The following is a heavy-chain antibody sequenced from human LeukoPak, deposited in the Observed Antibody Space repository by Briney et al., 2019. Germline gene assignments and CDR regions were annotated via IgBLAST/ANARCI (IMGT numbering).Heavy chain of an antibody. D-gene: IGHD1-26*01. CDR3: QGGRF. Sequence: AGGSLRLSCAASGFTFKNAWMSWVRQAPGKGLEWVGRIKSKAHGGTTDYAAPVKDRFTISRDDSKNTLYLQMNSLKTEDTAVYYCQGGRFWGQGTLVTVSS. V-gene: IGHV3-15*01. J-gene: IGHJ4*02. CDR2: IKSKAHGGTT. CDR1: GFTFKNAW.